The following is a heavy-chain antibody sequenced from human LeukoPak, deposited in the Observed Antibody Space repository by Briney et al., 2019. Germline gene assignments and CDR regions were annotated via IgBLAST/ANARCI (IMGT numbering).Heavy chain of an antibody. Sequence: GGSLRLSSAASGFTFSSYAMSWVRQAPGKGLEWVSAISGSGGSTYYADSVKGRFTISRDNSKNTLYLQVNSLRAEDTAVYYCATRMIEYCSSTSCSLDDYWGQGTLVTVSS. D-gene: IGHD2-2*01. V-gene: IGHV3-23*01. CDR3: ATRMIEYCSSTSCSLDDY. CDR1: GFTFSSYA. J-gene: IGHJ4*02. CDR2: ISGSGGST.